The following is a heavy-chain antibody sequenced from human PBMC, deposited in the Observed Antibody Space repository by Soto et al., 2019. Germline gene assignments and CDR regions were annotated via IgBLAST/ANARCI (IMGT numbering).Heavy chain of an antibody. CDR1: GFSFSSYT. CDR2: ISGRGTTT. D-gene: IGHD2-15*01. Sequence: EVRLVESGGGFVQPGGSLRLSCEASGFSFSSYTMNWVRQAPGKGLEWVSFISGRGTTTYYADSVKGRFTVSRDNAKNCPYLEVSSLRDEDTAVYYCSRLVYCSRVTCKYYFYYYGMVVLGQGTTVTVSS. V-gene: IGHV3-48*02. CDR3: SRLVYCSRVTCKYYFYYYGMVV. J-gene: IGHJ6*02.